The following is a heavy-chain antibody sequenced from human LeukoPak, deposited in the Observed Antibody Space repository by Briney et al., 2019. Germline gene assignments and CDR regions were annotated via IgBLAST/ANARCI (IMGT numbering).Heavy chain of an antibody. J-gene: IGHJ4*02. V-gene: IGHV1-2*02. Sequence: GASVKVSCEASGYTFTGYYMHWVRQAPGQGLEWMGWINPNSGGTNYAQKFQGRVTMTRDTSISTAYMELSRLRSDDTAVYYCARGSYYYDRSFPGNWGQGTLVTVSS. CDR1: GYTFTGYY. D-gene: IGHD3-22*01. CDR2: INPNSGGT. CDR3: ARGSYYYDRSFPGN.